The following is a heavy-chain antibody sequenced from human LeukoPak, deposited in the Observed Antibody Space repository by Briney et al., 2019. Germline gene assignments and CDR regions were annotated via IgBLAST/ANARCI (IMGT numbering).Heavy chain of an antibody. D-gene: IGHD3-10*01. CDR1: GGSFSGYY. Sequence: SETLSLTCAVYGGSFSGYYWSWIRQPPGKGLEWIGEINHSGSTNYNPSLKSRVTISVDTSKNQFSLKLSSVTAADTAVYYCARARYQTYYYGSGSYSPGDSYYGMDVWGQGTTVTVSS. V-gene: IGHV4-34*01. CDR2: INHSGST. CDR3: ARARYQTYYYGSGSYSPGDSYYGMDV. J-gene: IGHJ6*02.